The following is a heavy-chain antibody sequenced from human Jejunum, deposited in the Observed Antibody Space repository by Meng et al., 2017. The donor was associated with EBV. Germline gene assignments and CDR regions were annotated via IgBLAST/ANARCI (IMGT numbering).Heavy chain of an antibody. J-gene: IGHJ4*02. CDR1: GFSLSTNGEC. D-gene: IGHD2-2*02. CDR2: IYWDDDK. Sequence: QIYLKAYGSTWVTLTRRVTLTCTVFGFSLSTNGECWGCIRQPPGKALEWLAFIYWDDDKRYSPALKSRLTITKETARDQVVLTMTNMAPVDTATYYCAHRPSTVYTPVTFDSWGQGTLVTVSS. V-gene: IGHV2-5*02. CDR3: AHRPSTVYTPVTFDS.